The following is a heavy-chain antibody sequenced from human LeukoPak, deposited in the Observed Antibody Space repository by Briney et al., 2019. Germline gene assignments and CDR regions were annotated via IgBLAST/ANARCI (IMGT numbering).Heavy chain of an antibody. CDR2: ISAYNDNT. CDR1: GYTFTSYG. J-gene: IGHJ6*02. CDR3: ARVDNYYGLDV. V-gene: IGHV1-18*01. D-gene: IGHD3-22*01. Sequence: PRASVKVSCKASGYTFTSYGISWVRQAPGQGLEWMGWISAYNDNTYYAQKLQGRVSMTTDTSTSTAYMELRSLRSDDTALYYCARVDNYYGLDVWGQGTTVTVSS.